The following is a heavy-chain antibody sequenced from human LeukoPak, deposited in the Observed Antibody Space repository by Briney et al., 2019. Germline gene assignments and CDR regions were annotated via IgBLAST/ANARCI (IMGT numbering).Heavy chain of an antibody. V-gene: IGHV7-4-1*02. CDR2: INTNTGNP. Sequence: GASVKVSCKASGYTFTSYAVNWVRQAPGQGLEWMGWINTNTGNPTYAQGFTGRFVFSLDTSVSTAYLQISSLKAEDTAVYYCARVAVGATRQNYYYGMDVWGQGTTVTVSS. J-gene: IGHJ6*02. D-gene: IGHD1-26*01. CDR1: GYTFTSYA. CDR3: ARVAVGATRQNYYYGMDV.